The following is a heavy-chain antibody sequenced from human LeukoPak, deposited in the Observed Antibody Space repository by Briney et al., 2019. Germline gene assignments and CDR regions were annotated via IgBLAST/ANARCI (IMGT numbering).Heavy chain of an antibody. CDR2: ISSSGSTI. CDR3: ARAVGTYYYDSSGYLDAFDI. CDR1: GFTFSDYY. V-gene: IGHV3-11*04. Sequence: GGSLRLSCAASGFTFSDYYMSWIRQAPGKGLEWVSYISSSGSTIYYADSVKGRFTISRDNAKNSLYLQMNSLGAEDTAVYYCARAVGTYYYDSSGYLDAFDIWGQGTMVTVSS. J-gene: IGHJ3*02. D-gene: IGHD3-22*01.